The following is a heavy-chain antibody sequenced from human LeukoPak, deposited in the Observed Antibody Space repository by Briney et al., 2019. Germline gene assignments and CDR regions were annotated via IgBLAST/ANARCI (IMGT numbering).Heavy chain of an antibody. Sequence: SETLSLTCAVYGGSFSGYYWSWIRQPPGKGLEWIGEINHSGSTNYNPSLKSRVTISVDTFKNQFSLKLSSVAAADTAVYYCARGYDFWSGYYDYWGQGTLVTVSS. CDR3: ARGYDFWSGYYDY. CDR2: INHSGST. CDR1: GGSFSGYY. V-gene: IGHV4-34*01. J-gene: IGHJ4*02. D-gene: IGHD3-3*01.